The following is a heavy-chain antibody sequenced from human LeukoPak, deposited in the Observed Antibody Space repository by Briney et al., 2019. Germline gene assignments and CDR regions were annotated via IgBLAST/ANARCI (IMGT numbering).Heavy chain of an antibody. CDR1: GYTFITYH. Sequence: ASVKVSCKASGYTFITYHVHWVRQAPGQGLEWMGLINPSGGATSYAQKFQGRVTMTRDTSTSTVYMELSSLRSEDTAVYYCSVEGSGSYLYLDYWGQGTLVTVSS. V-gene: IGHV1-46*01. CDR2: INPSGGAT. CDR3: SVEGSGSYLYLDY. J-gene: IGHJ4*02. D-gene: IGHD3-10*01.